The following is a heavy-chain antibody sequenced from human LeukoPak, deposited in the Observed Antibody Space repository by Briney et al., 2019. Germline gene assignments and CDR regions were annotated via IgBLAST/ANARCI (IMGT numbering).Heavy chain of an antibody. J-gene: IGHJ4*02. CDR3: ARDGGLYDSSGYSFDY. CDR2: INPSGGST. V-gene: IGHV1-46*01. Sequence: ASVKVSCKASGYTFTGYYMHWVRQAPGQGLEWMGIINPSGGSTSYAQKFQGRVTMTRDTSTSTVYMELSSLRSEDTAVYYCARDGGLYDSSGYSFDYWGQGTLVTVSS. CDR1: GYTFTGYY. D-gene: IGHD3-22*01.